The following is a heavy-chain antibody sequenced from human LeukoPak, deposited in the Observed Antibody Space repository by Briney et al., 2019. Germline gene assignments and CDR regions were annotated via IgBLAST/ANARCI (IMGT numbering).Heavy chain of an antibody. J-gene: IGHJ4*02. CDR2: INHSGST. V-gene: IGHV4-34*01. CDR1: GGSFSGYY. CDR3: ARGLAVAGIFDY. Sequence: PSETLSLTCAVYGGSFSGYYWSWIRQPPGKGLEWIGEINHSGSTNYNPSLKSRVTISVDTSKNQFSLKLSSVTAADTAVYYCARGLAVAGIFDYWGQGTLVTVSS. D-gene: IGHD6-19*01.